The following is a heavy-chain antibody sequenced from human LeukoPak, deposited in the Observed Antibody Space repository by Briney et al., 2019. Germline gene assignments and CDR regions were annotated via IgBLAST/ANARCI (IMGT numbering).Heavy chain of an antibody. Sequence: SVKVSCKAFGGTLSSYSISWVRQAPGQGVEWMGGVIPIFGTANYAQKFQGRVTITADESTSTAYMELSSPRSKDTAVYYCARPHDSSGYYSFDYWGQGTLVTVSS. CDR2: VIPIFGTA. D-gene: IGHD3-22*01. J-gene: IGHJ4*02. CDR1: GGTLSSYS. V-gene: IGHV1-69*13. CDR3: ARPHDSSGYYSFDY.